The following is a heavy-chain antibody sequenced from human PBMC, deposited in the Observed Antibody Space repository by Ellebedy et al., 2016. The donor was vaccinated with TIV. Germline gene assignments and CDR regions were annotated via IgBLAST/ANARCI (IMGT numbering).Heavy chain of an antibody. D-gene: IGHD1-1*01. V-gene: IGHV3-11*01. CDR2: ITNSSGTT. CDR1: GFNFSDYY. CDR3: ARDLEPDHFYYNMDV. Sequence: GGSLRLSXAASGFNFSDYYMSWIRQAPGKGLEWVAYITNSSGTTYYADPVKGRFTVSRDNAKNSLFLQMNSLRAEDTALYYCARDLEPDHFYYNMDVWGKGTMVTVSS. J-gene: IGHJ6*03.